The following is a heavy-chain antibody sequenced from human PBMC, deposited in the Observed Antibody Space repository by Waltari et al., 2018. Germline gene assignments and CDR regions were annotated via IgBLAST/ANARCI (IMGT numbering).Heavy chain of an antibody. CDR1: GGSISSYY. CDR3: ARVDSSSWYGHYYYGMDV. CDR2: IYYSGST. J-gene: IGHJ6*02. V-gene: IGHV4-59*01. Sequence: QVQLQESGPGLVKPSATLSLPCTVPGGSISSYYWSWIRPPPGQGLEWIGYIYYSGSTNYNPSLKSRVTISVDTSKNQCSLKLSSVTAADTAVYYCARVDSSSWYGHYYYGMDVWGQGTTVTVSS. D-gene: IGHD6-13*01.